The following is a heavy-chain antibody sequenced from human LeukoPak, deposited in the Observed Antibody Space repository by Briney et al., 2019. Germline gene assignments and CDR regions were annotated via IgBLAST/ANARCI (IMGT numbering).Heavy chain of an antibody. D-gene: IGHD1-26*01. J-gene: IGHJ4*02. CDR3: ARDEGGTFPNFDY. V-gene: IGHV3-23*01. CDR2: ISGSGGST. CDR1: GFTFSNYA. Sequence: GGSLRLSCAASGFTFSNYAMSWVRQAPGKGLEWVSAISGSGGSTYYADSVKGRFTISRDNSKNMLYLQMNSLRAEDTAVYYCARDEGGTFPNFDYWGQGTLVTVSS.